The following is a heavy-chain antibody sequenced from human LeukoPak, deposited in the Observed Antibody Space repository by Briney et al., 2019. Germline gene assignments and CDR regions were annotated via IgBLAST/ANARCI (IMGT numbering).Heavy chain of an antibody. J-gene: IGHJ6*03. CDR3: ARDGVVVVPAAISFYYYYYMDV. D-gene: IGHD2-2*01. V-gene: IGHV3-20*04. CDR2: INWNGGST. CDR1: GFTFDDYG. Sequence: PGGSLRLSCAASGFTFDDYGMSWVRQAPGKGLEWVSGINWNGGSTGYADSVKGRFTISRDNAKNSLYLRMNSLRAEDTALYYCARDGVVVVPAAISFYYYYYMDVWGKGTTVTVSS.